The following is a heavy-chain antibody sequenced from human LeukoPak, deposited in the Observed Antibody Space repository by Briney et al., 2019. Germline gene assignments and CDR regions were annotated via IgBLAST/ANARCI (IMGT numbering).Heavy chain of an antibody. CDR3: ARALDSSGYYYHIQSFDY. V-gene: IGHV4-34*01. CDR2: INHSGST. J-gene: IGHJ4*02. Sequence: SETLSLTCAVYGGSLSGYYWSWIRQPPGKGLEWIGEINHSGSTNYNPSLKSRVTISVDTSKNQFSLKLSSATAADTAVYYCARALDSSGYYYHIQSFDYWGQGTLVTVSS. CDR1: GGSLSGYY. D-gene: IGHD3-22*01.